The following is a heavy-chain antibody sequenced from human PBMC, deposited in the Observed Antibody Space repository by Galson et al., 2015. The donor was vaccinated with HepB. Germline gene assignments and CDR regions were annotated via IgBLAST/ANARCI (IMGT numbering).Heavy chain of an antibody. D-gene: IGHD1-1*01. V-gene: IGHV3-30-3*01. CDR2: ITHDGTDI. CDR1: RFSFSSHV. CDR3: ATDLSGYWTYDY. Sequence: SLRLSCAASRFSFSSHVMHWVRQTPGKGLEWMAVITHDGTDIRYADSVKSRFTISRDNSKNTLYLQMDSLRAEDTGLYHCATDLSGYWTYDYWGQGTLFTVSS. J-gene: IGHJ4*02.